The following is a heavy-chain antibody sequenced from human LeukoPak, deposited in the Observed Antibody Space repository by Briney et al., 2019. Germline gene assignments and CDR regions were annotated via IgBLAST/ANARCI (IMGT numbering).Heavy chain of an antibody. D-gene: IGHD3-10*01. J-gene: IGHJ4*02. V-gene: IGHV3-7*01. Sequence: PGGSLRLSCAASGFSFSSYRMTWVRQAPGKGLEWVANIKTDGSAKNYMDSMKGRFTISRDNAKNSLYLQMNSLRAEDTAVYFCARDGPWFGEFFDDWGQGTLVTVSS. CDR3: ARDGPWFGEFFDD. CDR1: GFSFSSYR. CDR2: IKTDGSAK.